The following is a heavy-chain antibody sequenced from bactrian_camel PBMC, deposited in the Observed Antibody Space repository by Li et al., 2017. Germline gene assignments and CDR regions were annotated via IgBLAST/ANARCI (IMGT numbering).Heavy chain of an antibody. V-gene: IGHV3S1*01. J-gene: IGHJ4*01. D-gene: IGHD4*01. CDR2: IYTGVYTVGPTT. CDR3: AKASYYSDYDVTRYEYNY. CDR1: GYIDRKYC. Sequence: HVQLVESGGGSVQAGGSLTLSCAASGYIDRKYCMGWFRQAPGREREGVASIYTGVYTVGPTTYYTDSVKGRFTFSRDTAKNTLYLQLNSLKTEDTAMYYCAKASYYSDYDVTRYEYNYWGQGTQVTVS.